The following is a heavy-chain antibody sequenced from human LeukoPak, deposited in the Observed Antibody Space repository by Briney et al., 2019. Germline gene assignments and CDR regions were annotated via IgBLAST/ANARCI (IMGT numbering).Heavy chain of an antibody. Sequence: SETLSLTCTVSGGSISSYYWSWIRQPAGKGLEWIGRIYTSGSTNYNPSLKSRVTMSVDTSKNQFSLKLSSVTAADTAVYYCASGTKVTGNDAFDIWGQGTMVTVSS. CDR2: IYTSGST. D-gene: IGHD4-17*01. V-gene: IGHV4-4*07. J-gene: IGHJ3*02. CDR3: ASGTKVTGNDAFDI. CDR1: GGSISSYY.